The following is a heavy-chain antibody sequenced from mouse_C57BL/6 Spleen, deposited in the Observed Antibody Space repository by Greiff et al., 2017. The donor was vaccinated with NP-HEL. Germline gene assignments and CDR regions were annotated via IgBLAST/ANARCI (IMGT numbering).Heavy chain of an antibody. J-gene: IGHJ4*01. Sequence: QVQLQQPGAELVRPGTSVKLSCKASGYTFTSYWMHWVKQRPGQGLEWIGVIDPSDSYTNYNQKFKGKATLTVDTSSSTAYMQLSSLTSEDSAVYYCARSRIPDYWGQGTSVTVSS. CDR3: ARSRIPDY. D-gene: IGHD5-1-1*01. CDR2: IDPSDSYT. V-gene: IGHV1-59*01. CDR1: GYTFTSYW.